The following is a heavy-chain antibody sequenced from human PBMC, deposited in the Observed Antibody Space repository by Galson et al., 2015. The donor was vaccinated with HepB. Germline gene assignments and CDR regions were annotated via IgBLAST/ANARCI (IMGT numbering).Heavy chain of an antibody. CDR1: GFTFSSYG. CDR3: AKYATLAATHFDY. J-gene: IGHJ4*02. CDR2: ISYDGSNK. V-gene: IGHV3-30*18. D-gene: IGHD2-15*01. Sequence: SLRLSCAASGFTFSSYGMHWVRQAPGKGLEWVAVISYDGSNKYYADSVKGRFTISRDNSKNTLYLQMNSLRAEDTAVYYCAKYATLAATHFDYWGQGTLVTVSS.